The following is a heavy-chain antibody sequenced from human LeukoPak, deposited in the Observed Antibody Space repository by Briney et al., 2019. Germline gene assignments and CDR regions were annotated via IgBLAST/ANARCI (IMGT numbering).Heavy chain of an antibody. CDR2: MNPNSGNT. CDR3: ARVLTIFGVASFAY. V-gene: IGHV1-8*03. D-gene: IGHD3-3*01. CDR1: GYTFTSYG. Sequence: ASVKVSCKASGYTFTSYGISWVRQAPGQGLEWMGWMNPNSGNTGYAQKFQGRVTITRNTSISTAYMELSSLRSEDTAVYYCARVLTIFGVASFAYWGQGTLVTVSS. J-gene: IGHJ4*02.